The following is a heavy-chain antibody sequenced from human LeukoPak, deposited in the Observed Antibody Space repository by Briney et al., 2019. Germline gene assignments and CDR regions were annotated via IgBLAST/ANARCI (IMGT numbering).Heavy chain of an antibody. CDR1: GFTFKTYS. J-gene: IGHJ4*02. V-gene: IGHV3-21*01. CDR3: ARDPGYSNSPYYLDY. CDR2: ISSGGTYV. D-gene: IGHD5-12*01. Sequence: PGGSLRLSCVVSGFTFKTYSMNWVRQAPGKGLEWVSSISSGGTYVDYADSVKGRFTISRDNAKNSLYLQMNSPRAEGTAVFYCARDPGYSNSPYYLDYWGQGTLVTVSS.